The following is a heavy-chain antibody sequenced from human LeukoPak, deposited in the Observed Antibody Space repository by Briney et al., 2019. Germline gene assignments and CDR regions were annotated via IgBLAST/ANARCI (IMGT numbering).Heavy chain of an antibody. V-gene: IGHV3-7*04. D-gene: IGHD3-10*01. Sequence: GGSLRLACAAAGFTFSNYWMSWVRQSPGRGLEWVANIDRDGSAEYYVDSVGGRFTVSRDNAKNSLYLQIDSMRAEDTAVYYCARADNYGSILDYWGRGTLVTVSS. CDR2: IDRDGSAE. J-gene: IGHJ4*02. CDR3: ARADNYGSILDY. CDR1: GFTFSNYW.